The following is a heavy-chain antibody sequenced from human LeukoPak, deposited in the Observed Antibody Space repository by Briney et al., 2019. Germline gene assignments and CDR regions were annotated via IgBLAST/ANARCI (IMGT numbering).Heavy chain of an antibody. Sequence: PGRSLGLSCAASGFTFSSYGMHWVRQAPGKGLEWVTVIWYDGSNKYYADSVKGRFTISRDNSKNTLYLQMNSLRAENTAVYYCARQWGRTTVFDYWGQGTLVTASS. D-gene: IGHD4-17*01. CDR2: IWYDGSNK. V-gene: IGHV3-33*01. CDR1: GFTFSSYG. CDR3: ARQWGRTTVFDY. J-gene: IGHJ4*02.